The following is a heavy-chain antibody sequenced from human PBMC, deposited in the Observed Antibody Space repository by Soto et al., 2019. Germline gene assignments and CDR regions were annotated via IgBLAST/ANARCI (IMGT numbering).Heavy chain of an antibody. CDR2: IWYDGSNK. CDR1: GFTFSSYG. D-gene: IGHD2-2*01. CDR3: ARDQEYQLLFALTS. J-gene: IGHJ4*02. V-gene: IGHV3-33*01. Sequence: GGSLRLSCAASGFTFSSYGMHWVRQAPGKGLEWVTVIWYDGSNKYYADSVKGRFTISRDNSKNTLYLQMNSLRAEDTAVYYCARDQEYQLLFALTSWGQGTLVTVSS.